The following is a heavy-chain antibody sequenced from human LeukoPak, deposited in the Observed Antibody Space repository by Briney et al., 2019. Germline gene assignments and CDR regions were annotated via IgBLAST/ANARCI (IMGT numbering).Heavy chain of an antibody. Sequence: GGSLRLSCAASGFTFNNYWMHWVRQAPGKGLVWVSRINTDGSATNYADFVKGRITISRDNAKNTLFLQMNSLRAEDTAVYYCARGLFYAFDFRGQGTMVTVSS. CDR1: GFTFNNYW. V-gene: IGHV3-74*01. J-gene: IGHJ3*01. CDR3: ARGLFYAFDF. D-gene: IGHD2-21*02. CDR2: INTDGSAT.